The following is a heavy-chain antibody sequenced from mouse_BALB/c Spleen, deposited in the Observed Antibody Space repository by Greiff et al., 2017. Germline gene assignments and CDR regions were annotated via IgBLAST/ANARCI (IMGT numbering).Heavy chain of an antibody. CDR1: GYNFTSYW. Sequence: VQLQQSGAELVKPGTSVKLSCKASGYNFTSYWINWVKLRPGQGLEWIGDIYPGSGSTNYNEKFKSKATLTVDTSSSTAYMQLSSLASEDSALYYCARGEDYWYFDVWGAGTTVTVSS. V-gene: IGHV1-55*01. CDR2: IYPGSGST. CDR3: ARGEDYWYFDV. J-gene: IGHJ1*01.